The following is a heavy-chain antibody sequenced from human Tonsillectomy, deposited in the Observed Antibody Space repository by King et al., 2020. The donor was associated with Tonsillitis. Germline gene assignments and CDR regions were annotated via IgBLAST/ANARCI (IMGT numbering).Heavy chain of an antibody. V-gene: IGHV2-5*01. CDR2: VYWNDDK. CDR3: AHLDYYENRGWDYFDY. D-gene: IGHD3-22*01. CDR1: GFSLSTPGVG. Sequence: LTLKESGPTLVKPTQTLTLTCTFSGFSLSTPGVGVGWIRQPPGKALEWLALVYWNDDKRYSPSLKSRLTITKDSSKNRVVLIMTNMDHVDTATFYCAHLDYYENRGWDYFDYWGQGSLVTVSS. J-gene: IGHJ4*02.